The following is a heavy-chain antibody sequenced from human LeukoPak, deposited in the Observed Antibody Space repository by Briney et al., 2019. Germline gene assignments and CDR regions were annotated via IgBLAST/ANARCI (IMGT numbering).Heavy chain of an antibody. CDR1: GYTFTGYY. Sequence: GASVKVSCKASGYTFTGYYMHWVRQAPGQGLEWMGWINPNSGGTNYAQKFQGRVTMTRDTSISTAYMELSRLRSDDTAVYYCARERVAVAGWFDPWGQGTLVTVSS. D-gene: IGHD6-19*01. CDR2: INPNSGGT. J-gene: IGHJ5*02. V-gene: IGHV1-2*02. CDR3: ARERVAVAGWFDP.